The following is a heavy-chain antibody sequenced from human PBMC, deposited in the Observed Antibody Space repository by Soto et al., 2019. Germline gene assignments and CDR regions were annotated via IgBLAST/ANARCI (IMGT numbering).Heavy chain of an antibody. V-gene: IGHV4-31*03. CDR3: ARHKGRYSYAPNWFDP. CDR1: GGSISSGGYY. J-gene: IGHJ5*02. CDR2: IYYSGST. D-gene: IGHD5-18*01. Sequence: QVQLQESGPGLVKPSQTLSLTCTVSGGSISSGGYYWSWIRQHPGKGLEWIGYIYYSGSTYYNPSLRRRVNISVDTSKNQFSLKLSSVTAADTAVYYGARHKGRYSYAPNWFDPWGQGTLVTVSS.